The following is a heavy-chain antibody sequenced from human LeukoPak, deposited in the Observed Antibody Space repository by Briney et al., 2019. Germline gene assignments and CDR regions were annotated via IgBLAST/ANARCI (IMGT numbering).Heavy chain of an antibody. V-gene: IGHV3-11*01. J-gene: IGHJ4*02. CDR1: GFNFSDFY. CDR3: AREASCSSTTCYFDY. Sequence: GGSLRLSCAASGFNFSDFYMSWIRQAPGKGLEWLSSISLSGSTITYAASVKGRVTVSRDNSKNSVVLHILSLRADDTAVYYCAREASCSSTTCYFDYWGQGTLVTVSS. D-gene: IGHD2-2*01. CDR2: ISLSGSTI.